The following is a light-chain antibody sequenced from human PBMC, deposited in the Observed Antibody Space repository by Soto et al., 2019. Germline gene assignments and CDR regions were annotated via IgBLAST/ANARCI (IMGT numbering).Light chain of an antibody. CDR3: SSYTSSDTLV. V-gene: IGLV2-14*01. J-gene: IGLJ2*01. CDR2: EVT. CDR1: SSDIGAYNY. Sequence: QSVLTQPASVSGSPGQSITISCSGSSSDIGAYNYVSWYQHHPGKVPKVMIYEVTNRPSGVSNRFSGSKSGNTASLTISGLQAEDEADYYCSSYTSSDTLVFGAGTKLTVL.